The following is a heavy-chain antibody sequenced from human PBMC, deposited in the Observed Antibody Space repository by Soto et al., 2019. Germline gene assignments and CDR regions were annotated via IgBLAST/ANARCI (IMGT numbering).Heavy chain of an antibody. CDR1: GDSVSINSAA. V-gene: IGHV6-1*01. J-gene: IGHJ6*02. CDR2: TYYRSKWYN. Sequence: XQTLSLTGAISGDSVSINSAAWNLIRQSPSRGLEWLGRTYYRSKWYNDYAVSVKSRITINPDTSKNQFSLQLNSVTPEDTAVYYCARDLTSPYYYYYGMDVWGQGTTVTVSS. CDR3: ARDLTSPYYYYYGMDV.